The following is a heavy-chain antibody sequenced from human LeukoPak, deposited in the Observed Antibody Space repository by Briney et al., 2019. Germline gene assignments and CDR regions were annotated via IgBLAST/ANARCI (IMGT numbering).Heavy chain of an antibody. CDR2: ISGSGGST. J-gene: IGHJ4*02. D-gene: IGHD6-19*01. Sequence: GGSLRLSCAASGFTFSSYAMSWVRQAPGKGLEWVSAISGSGGSTYYADSVKGRFTISRDNSKNTLYLHMNSLRADDTAIYYCARLAGGSGHRPLDYWGQGTLVTVSS. CDR3: ARLAGGSGHRPLDY. V-gene: IGHV3-23*01. CDR1: GFTFSSYA.